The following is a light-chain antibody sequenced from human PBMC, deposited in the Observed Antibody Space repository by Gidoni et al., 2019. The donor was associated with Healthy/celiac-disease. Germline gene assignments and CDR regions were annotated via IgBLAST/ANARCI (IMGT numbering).Light chain of an antibody. CDR3: QQRSNWRIT. CDR1: QSVSSY. Sequence: VLTQSPATLSLSPGERATLSCRASQSVSSYLAWYQQKHGQAPRLLIYDASKRATGIPARCSGSGSGTDFTLTISSLEHEDFEVYYCQQRSNWRITFXQXTRLEIK. CDR2: DAS. J-gene: IGKJ5*01. V-gene: IGKV3-11*01.